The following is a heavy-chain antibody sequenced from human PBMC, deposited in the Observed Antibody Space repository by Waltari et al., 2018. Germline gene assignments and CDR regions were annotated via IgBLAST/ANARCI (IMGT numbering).Heavy chain of an antibody. V-gene: IGHV1-18*01. Sequence: QVQLVQSGAEVKKPGASVKVSCKTSGYTFGSHGISWLRQAPGQGPEWMGWVSGYNSDTIYAQTFQGRLALSTDASTKTAYMNLWSLRSDDTAIYYCVKDLNIVTEYWKMPFDSWGQGTQVTVSS. CDR2: VSGYNSDT. CDR3: VKDLNIVTEYWKMPFDS. CDR1: GYTFGSHG. J-gene: IGHJ5*01. D-gene: IGHD3-9*01.